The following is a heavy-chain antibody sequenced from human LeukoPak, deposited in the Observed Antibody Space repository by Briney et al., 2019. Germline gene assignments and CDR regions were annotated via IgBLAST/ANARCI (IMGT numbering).Heavy chain of an antibody. CDR1: GGSISSGGYY. Sequence: SETLSLTCTVSGGSISSGGYYWSWIRQHPGKGLEWIGYIYYSGSTYYNPSLKSRVSISIDTSQNQISLKLSSVTAADTAVYYCSSQRGVRYCNGGNCYSGALDYWGQGTLVTVSS. J-gene: IGHJ4*02. CDR2: IYYSGST. D-gene: IGHD2-15*01. CDR3: SSQRGVRYCNGGNCYSGALDY. V-gene: IGHV4-31*03.